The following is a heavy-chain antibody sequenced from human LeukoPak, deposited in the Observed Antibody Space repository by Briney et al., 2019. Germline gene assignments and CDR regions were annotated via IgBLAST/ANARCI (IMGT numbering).Heavy chain of an antibody. V-gene: IGHV3-23*01. CDR1: AFTFSSYD. J-gene: IGHJ4*02. Sequence: GRSLRLSCAASAFTFSSYDMTWASQAPGKGLEWVSAIRSSGGSTDYADSVKGRFTISRDNSKNILYLQMNSLRAEDTAVYYCASKIGYCSSVSCYLDYWGQGTLVTVSS. CDR2: IRSSGGST. D-gene: IGHD2-15*01. CDR3: ASKIGYCSSVSCYLDY.